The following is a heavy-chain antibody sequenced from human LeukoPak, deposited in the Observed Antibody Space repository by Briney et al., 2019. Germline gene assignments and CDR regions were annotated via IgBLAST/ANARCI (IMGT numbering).Heavy chain of an antibody. CDR2: INPNSGGT. D-gene: IGHD6-13*01. CDR1: GYTFTGYY. J-gene: IGHJ4*02. CDR3: ARGPIHSSSWLFDY. Sequence: ASVKVSCKASGYTFTGYYMHWVRQAPGQGLEWMGRINPNSGGTNYAQKFQGRVTMTRDTSISTAYMELSRLRSDDTAVYYCARGPIHSSSWLFDYWGQGTLVTVSS. V-gene: IGHV1-2*06.